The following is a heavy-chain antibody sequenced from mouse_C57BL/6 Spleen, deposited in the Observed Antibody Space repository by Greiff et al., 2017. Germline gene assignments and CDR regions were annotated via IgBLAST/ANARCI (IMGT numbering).Heavy chain of an antibody. CDR3: AKEDLFITTVVEGFDV. CDR2: IWGDGST. CDR1: GFSLTSYG. V-gene: IGHV2-3*01. Sequence: VKLEESGPGLVAPSQSLSITCTVSGFSLTSYGVSWVRQPPGKGLEWLGVIWGDGSTNYHSALISRLSISKDNSKSQVFLKLNSLQTDDTATYYCAKEDLFITTVVEGFDVWGTGTTVTVSS. D-gene: IGHD1-1*01. J-gene: IGHJ1*03.